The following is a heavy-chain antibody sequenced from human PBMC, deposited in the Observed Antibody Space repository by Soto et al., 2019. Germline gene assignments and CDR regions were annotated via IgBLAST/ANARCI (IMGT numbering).Heavy chain of an antibody. J-gene: IGHJ6*02. CDR3: ARGGNIVATITNFYYYGLDV. D-gene: IGHD5-12*01. V-gene: IGHV3-48*02. CDR1: GFTFSNYS. CDR2: ICSRITTI. Sequence: GGSLRLSCAASGFTFSNYSMNWVRQAPGRGLEWVSYICSRITTIYYAVSVKGRFTISRDNAKNSLYLQMHSLRDDDTVVYYCARGGNIVATITNFYYYGLDVWGQGTTVTVSS.